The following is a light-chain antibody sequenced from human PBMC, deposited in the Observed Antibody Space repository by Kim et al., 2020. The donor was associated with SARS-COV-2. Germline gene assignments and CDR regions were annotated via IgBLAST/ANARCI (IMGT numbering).Light chain of an antibody. CDR2: AAS. Sequence: IQMTQSPSSLAASVGDRVNIACRASQSIGTRLNWYQQRPGKAPKLLIYAASTLQSGVPSRFSGTGSGTDFALTISSLQPEDFATYYCQQSYTTPWLSFGGGTKVDI. J-gene: IGKJ4*01. CDR3: QQSYTTPWLS. CDR1: QSIGTR. V-gene: IGKV1-39*01.